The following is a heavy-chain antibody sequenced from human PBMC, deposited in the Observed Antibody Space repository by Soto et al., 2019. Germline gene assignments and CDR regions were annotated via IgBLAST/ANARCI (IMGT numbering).Heavy chain of an antibody. J-gene: IGHJ5*02. CDR1: GGSISSSSYY. CDR3: ARHVAAHWFDP. V-gene: IGHV4-39*01. D-gene: IGHD6-13*01. CDR2: IYYSGST. Sequence: TSETLSLTCTVSGGSISSSSYYWGWIRQPPGKGLEWIGSIYYSGSTYYNPSLKSRVTISVDTSKNQFSLKLSSVTAADTAGYYCARHVAAHWFDPWGQGTLVTVSS.